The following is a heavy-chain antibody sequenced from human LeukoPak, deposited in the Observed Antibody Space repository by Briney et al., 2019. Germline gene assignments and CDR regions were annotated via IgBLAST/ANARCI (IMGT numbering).Heavy chain of an antibody. D-gene: IGHD3-10*01. J-gene: IGHJ4*02. V-gene: IGHV3-30*02. CDR3: AKDLDYYGSGSYTFDY. Sequence: GGSLRLSCAASGFTFSSYGMHWVRQAPGKGLEWVAFIRYDGSNKFYADSVKGRFTISRDNSKNTLYLQMNSLRAEDTAVHYCAKDLDYYGSGSYTFDYWGQGTLVTVSS. CDR2: IRYDGSNK. CDR1: GFTFSSYG.